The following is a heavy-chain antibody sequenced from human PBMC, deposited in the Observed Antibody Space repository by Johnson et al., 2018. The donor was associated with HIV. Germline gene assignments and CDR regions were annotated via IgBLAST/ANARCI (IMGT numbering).Heavy chain of an antibody. CDR1: GFTFSSYG. CDR2: ISYDGSNK. J-gene: IGHJ3*01. CDR3: ATVWRNEGRHSFDV. V-gene: IGHV3-30*03. D-gene: IGHD1-1*01. Sequence: QVQLVESGGGVVQPGRSLRLSCAASGFTFSSYGMHWVRQAPGKGLAWVAVISYDGSNKYYADSVKGRFTISRDNSKTTLYLQINSLRVEDTALYFCATVWRNEGRHSFDVWGLGTMVTVSS.